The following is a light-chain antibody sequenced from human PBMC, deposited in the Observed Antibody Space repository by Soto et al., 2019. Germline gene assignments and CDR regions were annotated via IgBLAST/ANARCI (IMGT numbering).Light chain of an antibody. CDR1: QSFRCP. CDR3: QQRQIWPIP. V-gene: IGKV3-11*01. J-gene: IGKJ1*01. Sequence: LSESAVSLCLAQGEGATFFCSASQSFRCPLAWYQQKPGQAPRLLIYDAYNRATGIPPRFSGSGSGTDFTLTISSLEPEDSAVYYCQQRQIWPIPFGQVT. CDR2: DAY.